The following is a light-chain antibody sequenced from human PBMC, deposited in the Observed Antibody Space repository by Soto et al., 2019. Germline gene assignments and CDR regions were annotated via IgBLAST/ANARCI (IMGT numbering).Light chain of an antibody. CDR2: SNN. CDR3: AAWDDSLNGHVV. Sequence: QAVVTQPPSASGTPGQRVTISCSGSSSNIGSNTVNWYQQLPGTAPKLFIYSNNQRPSGVPDRFSGSKSGTSASLAISGLQSEDEADYYCAAWDDSLNGHVVFGGGTKLTVL. J-gene: IGLJ2*01. CDR1: SSNIGSNT. V-gene: IGLV1-44*01.